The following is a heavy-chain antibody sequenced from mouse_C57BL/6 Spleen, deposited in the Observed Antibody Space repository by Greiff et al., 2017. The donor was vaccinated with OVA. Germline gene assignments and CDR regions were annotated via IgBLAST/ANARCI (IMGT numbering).Heavy chain of an antibody. V-gene: IGHV5-4*01. J-gene: IGHJ1*03. CDR1: GFTFSSYA. CDR2: ISDGGSYT. CDR3: ARERGKTGTYGRWYFDV. D-gene: IGHD4-1*01. Sequence: DVKLVESGGGLVKPGGSLKLSCAASGFTFSSYAMSWVRQTPEKRLEWVATISDGGSYTYYPDNVKGRFTISRDNAKNNLYLQMSHLKSEDTAMYYCARERGKTGTYGRWYFDVWGTGTTVTVSS.